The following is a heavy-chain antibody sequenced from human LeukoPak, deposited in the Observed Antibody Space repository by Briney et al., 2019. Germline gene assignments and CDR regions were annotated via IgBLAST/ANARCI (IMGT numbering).Heavy chain of an antibody. V-gene: IGHV3-48*01. Sequence: PGGSLRLSCAASGFTFSSYSMNWVRQAPGKGLEWVSYISSSSSTIYYADSVKGRFTISRDNSKNTLYLQMNSLRAEDTAVYYCAKDGGYSYGYTLDYWGQGTLVTVSS. CDR2: ISSSSSTI. D-gene: IGHD5-18*01. J-gene: IGHJ4*02. CDR1: GFTFSSYS. CDR3: AKDGGYSYGYTLDY.